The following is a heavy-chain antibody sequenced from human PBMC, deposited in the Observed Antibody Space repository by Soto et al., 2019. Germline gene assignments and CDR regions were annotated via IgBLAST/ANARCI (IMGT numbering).Heavy chain of an antibody. CDR2: IIPIFGTA. CDR3: ARVVGGSYYDSSGCWPGWFDP. J-gene: IGHJ5*02. V-gene: IGHV1-69*13. D-gene: IGHD3-22*01. Sequence: ASVKVSCKASGGTFSSYASSWVRQAPGQGLEWMGGIIPIFGTANYAQKFQGRVTITADESTSTAYMELSSLRSEDTAVYYCARVVGGSYYDSSGCWPGWFDPWGQGTLVTVSS. CDR1: GGTFSSYA.